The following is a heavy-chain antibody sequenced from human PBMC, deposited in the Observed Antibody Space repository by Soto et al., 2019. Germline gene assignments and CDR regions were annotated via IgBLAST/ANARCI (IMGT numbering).Heavy chain of an antibody. Sequence: GGSLRLSCVVSGFTFGSNHVNWVRQAPGKGLEWISYISSTYEIWYADSVKGRFTISRDNGRNSLFLQMSSLRDEDTAVYYCARDRDWAFDYWGLGTLVTVSS. J-gene: IGHJ4*02. CDR2: ISSTYEI. D-gene: IGHD2-21*02. CDR3: ARDRDWAFDY. V-gene: IGHV3-48*02. CDR1: GFTFGSNH.